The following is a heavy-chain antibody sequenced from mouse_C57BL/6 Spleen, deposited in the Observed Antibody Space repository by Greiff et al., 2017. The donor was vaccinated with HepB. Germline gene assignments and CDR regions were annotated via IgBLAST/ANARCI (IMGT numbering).Heavy chain of an antibody. Sequence: EVQLQQSGPELVKPGASVKISCKASGYTFTDYYMNWVKQSHGKSLEWIGDINPNNGGTSYNQKFKGKATLTVDKSSSTAYMELRSLTSEDSAVYYCAPRCYGSSYWYFDVWGTGTTVTVSS. CDR3: APRCYGSSYWYFDV. CDR1: GYTFTDYY. CDR2: INPNNGGT. J-gene: IGHJ1*03. D-gene: IGHD1-1*01. V-gene: IGHV1-26*01.